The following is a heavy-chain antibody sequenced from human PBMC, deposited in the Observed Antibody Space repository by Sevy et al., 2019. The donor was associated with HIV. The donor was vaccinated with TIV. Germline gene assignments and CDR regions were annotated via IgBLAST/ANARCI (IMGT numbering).Heavy chain of an antibody. V-gene: IGHV4-31*03. CDR1: GGSISSGGYY. J-gene: IGHJ5*02. Sequence: SETLSLTCTVSGGSISSGGYYWSWIRQHPGKGLEWIGYIYYSGSTYYNPSLKSRVTISVDTSKNQFSLKLSSVTAADTAVYYCARGLGSSSWYRLQGNTNWFDPWGHGTLVTVSS. CDR2: IYYSGST. CDR3: ARGLGSSSWYRLQGNTNWFDP. D-gene: IGHD6-13*01.